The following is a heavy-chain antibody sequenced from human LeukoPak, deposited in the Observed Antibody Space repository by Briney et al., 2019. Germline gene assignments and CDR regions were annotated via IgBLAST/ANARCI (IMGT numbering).Heavy chain of an antibody. CDR3: ARVPLPSYGYFDY. V-gene: IGHV3-48*01. Sequence: GGSLRLSCAASGFTFSSYSMNWVRQAPGKGLEWVSYISSSSSTIYYAASVKGRFTISRDNAKNSLYLQMNSLRAEDTAVYYCARVPLPSYGYFDYWGQGTLVTVSS. CDR1: GFTFSSYS. CDR2: ISSSSSTI. D-gene: IGHD4-17*01. J-gene: IGHJ4*02.